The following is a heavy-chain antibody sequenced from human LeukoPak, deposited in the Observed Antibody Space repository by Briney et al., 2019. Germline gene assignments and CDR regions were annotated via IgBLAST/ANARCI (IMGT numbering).Heavy chain of an antibody. CDR2: VDNDGWAT. Sequence: GGSLRLSCAASGFSLDNFEMNWVRQAPGKGLEWIAYVDNDGWATSYYADSVKGRFTITRDDAKNSLYLQMNSLRAEDTAVYYCARGLSYGDYVFAGNNWFDPWGQGTLVTVSS. CDR3: ARGLSYGDYVFAGNNWFDP. D-gene: IGHD4-17*01. CDR1: GFSLDNFE. J-gene: IGHJ5*02. V-gene: IGHV3-48*03.